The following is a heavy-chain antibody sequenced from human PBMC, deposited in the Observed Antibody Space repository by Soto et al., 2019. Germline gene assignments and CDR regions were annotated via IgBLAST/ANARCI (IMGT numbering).Heavy chain of an antibody. CDR2: ISYDGSNK. CDR3: AKDFRVVVIYDAFDI. V-gene: IGHV3-30*18. D-gene: IGHD3-22*01. J-gene: IGHJ3*02. Sequence: PGGSLRLSCAASGFTFSSYGMHWVRQAPGKGLEWVAVISYDGSNKYYADSVKGRFTISRDNSKNTLYLQMNSLRAEDTAVYYCAKDFRVVVIYDAFDIWGQGTMVTVSS. CDR1: GFTFSSYG.